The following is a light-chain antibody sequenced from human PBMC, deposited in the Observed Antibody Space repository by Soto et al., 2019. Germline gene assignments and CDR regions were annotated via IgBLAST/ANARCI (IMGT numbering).Light chain of an antibody. CDR3: QQYNNWPPWT. CDR2: GAS. V-gene: IGKV3D-15*01. CDR1: QSVSNN. J-gene: IGKJ1*01. Sequence: TQSRANVALSPWERATLSCRASQSVSNNLAWYQQKPGQAPRLLIYGASSRAPGIPDRFSGSGSGTEFTLPISSLQSQEFAVYYCQQYNNWPPWTFGQGTKVDIK.